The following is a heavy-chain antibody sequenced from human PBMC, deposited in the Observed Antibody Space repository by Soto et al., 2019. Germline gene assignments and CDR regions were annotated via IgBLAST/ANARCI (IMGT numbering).Heavy chain of an antibody. CDR2: IYYSGST. CDR1: GGSISSYY. CDR3: ASSESAYYYYGMDV. J-gene: IGHJ6*02. Sequence: SETLSLTCTVSGGSISSYYWSWIRQPPGKGLEWIGYIYYSGSTNYNPSLKSRVTISVDTSKNQFSLKLSSVTAADTAVYYCASSESAYYYYGMDVWGQGTTDTVSS. V-gene: IGHV4-59*01.